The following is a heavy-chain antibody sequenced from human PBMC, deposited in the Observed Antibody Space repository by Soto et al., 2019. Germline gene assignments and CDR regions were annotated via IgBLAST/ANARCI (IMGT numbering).Heavy chain of an antibody. V-gene: IGHV3-23*05. CDR1: GFPFRNFA. CDR2: ISNSGSST. D-gene: IGHD2-2*01. Sequence: PGGSLRLSCAAYGFPFRNFAMAWVRQAPGKGLEWVSIISNSGSSTYHGDSVKGRFTTSRDNSKGTLSLHMRGVRIDDTAVYFCARADLLWDSFDLWGQGTLVTVSS. J-gene: IGHJ4*02. CDR3: ARADLLWDSFDL.